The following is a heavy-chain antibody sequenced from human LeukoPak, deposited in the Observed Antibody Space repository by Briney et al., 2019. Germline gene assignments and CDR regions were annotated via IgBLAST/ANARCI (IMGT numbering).Heavy chain of an antibody. CDR3: AREVGSSSWYGYYYYGMDV. V-gene: IGHV1-8*01. Sequence: ASVKVSCKASGYTFTSYDINWVRQATGQGLEWMGWMNPNSGNTGYAQKFQGRVTMTRNTSISTAYMELSNLRSEDTAVYYCAREVGSSSWYGYYYYGMDVWGQGTTVTVSS. J-gene: IGHJ6*02. CDR1: GYTFTSYD. D-gene: IGHD6-13*01. CDR2: MNPNSGNT.